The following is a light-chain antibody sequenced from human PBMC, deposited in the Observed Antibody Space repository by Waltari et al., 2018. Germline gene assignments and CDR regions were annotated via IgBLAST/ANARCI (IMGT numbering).Light chain of an antibody. CDR3: SSYAGSNNLV. J-gene: IGLJ2*01. CDR1: STAVGGYTS. Sequence: QSALTQPPSASGSPGQSVTIPCTGTSTAVGGYTSVSWYQQHPGEAPKLMIYEVTKRPSGVPDRFSGSKSGNTASLTVSGLQAEDEADYYCSSYAGSNNLVFGGGTKLTVL. CDR2: EVT. V-gene: IGLV2-8*01.